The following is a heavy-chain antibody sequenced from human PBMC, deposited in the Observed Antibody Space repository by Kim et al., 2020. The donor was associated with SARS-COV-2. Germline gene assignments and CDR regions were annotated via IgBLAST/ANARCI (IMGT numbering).Heavy chain of an antibody. Sequence: SFQGQVTISADKSISTAYLQWSSLKASDTAMYYCARREGYSSSSQYYFDYWGQGTLVTVSS. J-gene: IGHJ4*02. D-gene: IGHD6-13*01. V-gene: IGHV5-51*01. CDR3: ARREGYSSSSQYYFDY.